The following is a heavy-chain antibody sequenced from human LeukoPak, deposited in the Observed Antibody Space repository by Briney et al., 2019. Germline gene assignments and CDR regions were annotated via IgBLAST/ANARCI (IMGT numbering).Heavy chain of an antibody. CDR3: AKGSDGYRPYYFDY. CDR1: GFTFSSYS. Sequence: GGSLRLSCAASGFTFSSYSMNWVRQAPGKGLEWVSSISSSSSYIYYADSVKGRFTISRDNSKGTLYLQMNSLRVEDTAVYYCAKGSDGYRPYYFDYWGQGTLVAVSS. CDR2: ISSSSSYI. D-gene: IGHD3-16*02. V-gene: IGHV3-21*04. J-gene: IGHJ4*02.